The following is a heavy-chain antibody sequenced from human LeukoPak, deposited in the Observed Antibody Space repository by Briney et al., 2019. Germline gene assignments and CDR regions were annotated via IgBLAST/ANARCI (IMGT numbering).Heavy chain of an antibody. CDR3: ARGRGYYDSSAHGGFDY. D-gene: IGHD3-22*01. V-gene: IGHV4-59*01. CDR2: IYYSGST. J-gene: IGHJ4*02. CDR1: GGSISGYY. Sequence: SETLSLTCTVSGGSISGYYWSWIRQPPGKGLEWIGYIYYSGSTNYNPSLKSRVTISVDTSKNQFSLKLSSVTAADTAVYYCARGRGYYDSSAHGGFDYWGEGTLVTVSS.